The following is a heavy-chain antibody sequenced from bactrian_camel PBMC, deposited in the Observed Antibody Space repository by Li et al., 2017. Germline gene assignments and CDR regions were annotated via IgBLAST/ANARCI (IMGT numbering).Heavy chain of an antibody. CDR3: AKSGEI. D-gene: IGHD1*01. Sequence: VQLVESGGGSVQAGGSLRLSCAASYSTACMGWFRQPPGKEREGVAGIDDDGSSTTYADSVKGRFTASRDNAKNTLYLQLNSLKTEDTAMYYCAKSGEIWGQGTQVTVS. CDR1: YSTAC. CDR2: IDDDGSST. V-gene: IGHV3S1*01. J-gene: IGHJ4*01.